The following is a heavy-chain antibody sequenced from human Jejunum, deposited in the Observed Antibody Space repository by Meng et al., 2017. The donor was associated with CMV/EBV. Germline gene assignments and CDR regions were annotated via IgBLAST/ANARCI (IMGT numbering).Heavy chain of an antibody. V-gene: IGHV4-4*02. Sequence: GQLRKSGPCLGQPSGPRSLTCAVSGGSMSSTNWWSWVRQPPGKGLEWIGEIYHSGSTNYNPSLKSRVSISVDKSKNQFSLKLSSVTAADTAVYYCARADKVRFDYWGQGTLVTVSS. CDR1: GGSMSSTNW. J-gene: IGHJ4*02. CDR2: IYHSGST. CDR3: ARADKVRFDY.